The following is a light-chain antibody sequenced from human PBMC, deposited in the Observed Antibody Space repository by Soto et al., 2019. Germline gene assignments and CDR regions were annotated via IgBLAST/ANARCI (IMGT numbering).Light chain of an antibody. CDR3: HQYATSSPT. J-gene: IGKJ2*01. CDR1: QSISVY. CDR2: GGS. Sequence: DIQMTQSPSTLSASVGDRVTITCRASQSISVYLAWYQQRPREAPKLLIYGGSSLESGVPSRFSGSGSGTEFTLTISSLQPTDFATYYCHQYATSSPTFGQGTKLEIK. V-gene: IGKV1-5*01.